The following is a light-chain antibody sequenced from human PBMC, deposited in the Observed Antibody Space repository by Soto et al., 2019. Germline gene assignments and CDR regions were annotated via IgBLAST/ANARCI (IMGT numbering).Light chain of an antibody. CDR1: QSVSSRY. J-gene: IGKJ1*01. Sequence: EIVVTQSKGTVSLSPGERAALYCRASQSVSSRYFAWYQQKPGQAPRLLIYGASSRAIGIPDRFSGSASGTDFTLTISSLEPEDFAVYYCQHYGSSRPFGHGTKVDIK. V-gene: IGKV3-20*01. CDR2: GAS. CDR3: QHYGSSRP.